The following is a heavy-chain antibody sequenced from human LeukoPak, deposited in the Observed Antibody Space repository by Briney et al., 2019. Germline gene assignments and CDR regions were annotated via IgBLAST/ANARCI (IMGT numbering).Heavy chain of an antibody. D-gene: IGHD3-22*01. CDR1: GYTFTNFG. CDR2: ISAYNGNT. V-gene: IGHV1-18*01. J-gene: IGHJ4*02. CDR3: ARDRYYDSSGFDY. Sequence: ASAKVSCKASGYTFTNFGFSWVRQAPGQGLEWMGWISAYNGNTNYAQKFQGRVTMTTDTSTSTAYMELSSLRSEDTAVYYCARDRYYDSSGFDYWGQGTLVTVSS.